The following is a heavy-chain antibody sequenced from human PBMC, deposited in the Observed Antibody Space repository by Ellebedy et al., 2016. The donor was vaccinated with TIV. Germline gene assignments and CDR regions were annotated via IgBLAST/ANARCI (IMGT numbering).Heavy chain of an antibody. CDR1: GFTFDDYA. D-gene: IGHD3-10*01. CDR3: VKRMYYSGSGSHGFDI. Sequence: GGSLRLXCAASGFTFDDYAMHWVRQTPGRGLEWVSGITWNSATSVYADSVKGRFTISRDNAKNSLYLQMNSLRPEDTALYYCVKRMYYSGSGSHGFDIWGQGTMVTVSS. CDR2: ITWNSATS. V-gene: IGHV3-9*01. J-gene: IGHJ3*02.